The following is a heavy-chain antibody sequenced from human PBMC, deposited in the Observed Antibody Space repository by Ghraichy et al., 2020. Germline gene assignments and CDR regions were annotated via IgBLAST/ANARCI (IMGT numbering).Heavy chain of an antibody. CDR2: ISSSSSTI. J-gene: IGHJ6*02. CDR3: ARELPCSGVCGMDV. V-gene: IGHV3-48*02. CDR1: GFTFSSYS. D-gene: IGHD2-15*01. Sequence: GGSLRLSCAASGFTFSSYSMNWVRQAPGKGLEWVSYISSSSSTIYYADSVKGRFTISRDNAKNSLYLQMNSLRDEDTAVYYCARELPCSGVCGMDVWGQGTTVTVSS.